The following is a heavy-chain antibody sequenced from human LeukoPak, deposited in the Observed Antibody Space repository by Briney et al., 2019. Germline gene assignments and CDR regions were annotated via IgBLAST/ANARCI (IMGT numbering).Heavy chain of an antibody. J-gene: IGHJ6*03. CDR2: ISSSGSTI. CDR3: AKDKYSSSWYGVYMDV. CDR1: GFTFSSYE. V-gene: IGHV3-48*03. D-gene: IGHD6-13*01. Sequence: GGSLRLSCAASGFTFSSYEMNWVRQAPGKGLEWVSYISSSGSTIYYADSVKGRFTISRDNSKNTLYLQMNSLRAEDTAVYYCAKDKYSSSWYGVYMDVWGKGTTVTISS.